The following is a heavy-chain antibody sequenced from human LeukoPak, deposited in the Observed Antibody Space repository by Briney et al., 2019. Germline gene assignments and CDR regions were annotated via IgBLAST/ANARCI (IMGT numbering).Heavy chain of an antibody. V-gene: IGHV3-49*04. CDR2: IKSKAYGGTI. CDR3: TRHITIFGVATYYDF. Sequence: GGSLRLSCSASGFTFQNFALSWVRQAPGKGLEWVGFIKSKAYGGTIEYAASVKGRFTISRDDSKSIAYLEMVSLKTEDTAVYYCTRHITIFGVATYYDFWGLGTVVTVSS. CDR1: GFTFQNFA. D-gene: IGHD3-3*01. J-gene: IGHJ4*02.